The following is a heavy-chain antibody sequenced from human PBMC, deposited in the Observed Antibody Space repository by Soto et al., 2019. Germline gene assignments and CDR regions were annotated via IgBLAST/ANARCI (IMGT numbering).Heavy chain of an antibody. D-gene: IGHD1-20*01. Sequence: PSETLSLTCTVSGGSISSYYWSWIRQPAGKGLEWIGRIYASGSTNYNPSLNSRVTMSVDTSKNQFSLKLSSVTAADTAAYYCARDRAVTGNDNWFDPWGQGTLVTVSS. V-gene: IGHV4-4*07. CDR3: ARDRAVTGNDNWFDP. CDR2: IYASGST. CDR1: GGSISSYY. J-gene: IGHJ5*02.